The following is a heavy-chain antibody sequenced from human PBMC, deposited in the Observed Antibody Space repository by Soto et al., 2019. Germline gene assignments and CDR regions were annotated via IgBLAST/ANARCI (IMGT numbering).Heavy chain of an antibody. V-gene: IGHV4-31*03. CDR3: AAQVDYYDSSGYYPTDAFDI. D-gene: IGHD3-22*01. CDR1: GGSISSGGYY. CDR2: IYYSGST. J-gene: IGHJ3*02. Sequence: CTVSGGSISSGGYYWSWIRQHPGKGLEWIGYIYYSGSTYYNPSLKKRITISVDTSKNQFSLKLSSVTAADTAVYYCAAQVDYYDSSGYYPTDAFDIWGQGAMVTVSS.